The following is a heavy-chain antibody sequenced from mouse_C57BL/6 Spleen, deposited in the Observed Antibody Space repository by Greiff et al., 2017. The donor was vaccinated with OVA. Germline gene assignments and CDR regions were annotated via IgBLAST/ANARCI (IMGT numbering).Heavy chain of an antibody. CDR2: ISSGSSTI. Sequence: EVQVVESGGGLVKPGGSLKLSCAASGFTFSDYGMHWVRQAPEKGLEWVAYISSGSSTIYYADTVKGRFTISRDNAKNTLFLQMTSLRSEDTAMYYCARGGVVAPFAYWGQGTLVTVSA. V-gene: IGHV5-17*01. CDR1: GFTFSDYG. CDR3: ARGGVVAPFAY. J-gene: IGHJ3*01. D-gene: IGHD1-1*01.